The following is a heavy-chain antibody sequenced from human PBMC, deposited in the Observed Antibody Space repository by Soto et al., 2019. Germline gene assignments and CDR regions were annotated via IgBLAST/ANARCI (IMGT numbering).Heavy chain of an antibody. J-gene: IGHJ4*02. CDR2: IDGSGTAK. Sequence: EVQLLESGGVLVQPGGSLRLSCGVSGFTFNDFEMNWVRQAPGKGLEWLAYIDGSGTAKKYADSVRGRFTISRDNPNNSLLLQMSSLSSADTAIYYWSRGCGRFNYWGQGTLVSVSS. CDR3: SRGCGRFNY. V-gene: IGHV3-48*03. CDR1: GFTFNDFE.